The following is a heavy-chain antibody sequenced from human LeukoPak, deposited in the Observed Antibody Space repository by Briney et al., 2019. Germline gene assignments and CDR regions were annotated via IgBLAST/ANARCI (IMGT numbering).Heavy chain of an antibody. D-gene: IGHD3-9*01. CDR2: FDPEDGET. CDR1: GYTLTELS. V-gene: IGHV1-24*01. J-gene: IGHJ4*02. CDR3: ATQHDYDILTGYYRYYFDY. Sequence: ASVKVSCKVSGYTLTELSMHWVRQAPGKGLEWMGGFDPEDGETIYAQKFQGRVTMTEDTSTDTAYMELSSLRSEDTAVYYCATQHDYDILTGYYRYYFDYWGQGTLVTVSS.